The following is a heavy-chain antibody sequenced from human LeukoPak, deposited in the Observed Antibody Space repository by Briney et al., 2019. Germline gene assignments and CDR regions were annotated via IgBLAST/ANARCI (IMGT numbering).Heavy chain of an antibody. CDR2: ISAYNGNT. V-gene: IGHV1-18*01. J-gene: IGHJ4*02. Sequence: GASVTVSCKASSYTFTSYGISWVRQAPGQGLEWMGWISAYNGNTNYAQKFQGRVTMTTDTSTGTAYMELRSLTSDDTAVYYCARDYGGNPSSYWGQGTLVTVSS. D-gene: IGHD1-26*01. CDR3: ARDYGGNPSSY. CDR1: SYTFTSYG.